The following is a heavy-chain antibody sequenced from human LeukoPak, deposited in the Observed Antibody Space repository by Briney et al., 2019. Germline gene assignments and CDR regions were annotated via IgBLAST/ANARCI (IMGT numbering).Heavy chain of an antibody. Sequence: PSETLSLTCTVSGYSISSGYYWGWIRQPPGKGLEWIGSIYHSGSTYYNPSLKSRVTISVDTSKNQLSLKLSSVTAADTAAYYCARAPYSSSWYGYYFDYWGQGTLVTVSS. CDR3: ARAPYSSSWYGYYFDY. CDR2: IYHSGST. CDR1: GYSISSGYY. V-gene: IGHV4-38-2*02. J-gene: IGHJ4*02. D-gene: IGHD6-13*01.